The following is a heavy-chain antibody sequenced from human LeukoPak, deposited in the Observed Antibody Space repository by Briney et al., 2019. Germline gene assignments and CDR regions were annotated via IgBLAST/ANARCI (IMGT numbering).Heavy chain of an antibody. Sequence: ASVKVSCKASGYTFTSYYMHWVRQAPGQGLEWMGIINPSGGSTSYAQKFQGRVTMTEDTSTDTAYMELSSLRSEDTAVYYCATPAYYYDSSGYYDFDYWGQGTLVTVSS. J-gene: IGHJ4*02. V-gene: IGHV1-46*01. CDR3: ATPAYYYDSSGYYDFDY. CDR1: GYTFTSYY. CDR2: INPSGGST. D-gene: IGHD3-22*01.